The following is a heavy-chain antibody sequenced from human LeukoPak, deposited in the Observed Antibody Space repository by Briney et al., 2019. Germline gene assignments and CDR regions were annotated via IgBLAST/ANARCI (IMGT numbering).Heavy chain of an antibody. CDR2: INHSGST. CDR1: GGSFSGYY. Sequence: SETLSLTCAVYGGSFSGYYWSWIRQPPGKGLEWIGEINHSGSTNYNPSLKSRVTISVDTSKNQFSLKLSSVTAADTAVYYCVAYSSSWLNFDYWGQGTLVTVSS. J-gene: IGHJ4*02. V-gene: IGHV4-34*01. CDR3: VAYSSSWLNFDY. D-gene: IGHD6-13*01.